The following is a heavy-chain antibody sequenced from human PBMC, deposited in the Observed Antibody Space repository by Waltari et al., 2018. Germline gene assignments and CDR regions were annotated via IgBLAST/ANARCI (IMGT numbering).Heavy chain of an antibody. CDR2: IIPIFGTA. V-gene: IGHV1-69*12. D-gene: IGHD5-18*01. Sequence: QVQLVQSGAEVKKPGSSVKVSCKASGGTFSSYAISWVRQAPGQGLEWIGVIIPIFGTAHYAQKFQGIFTITADESTSTAYLELSSLISEDTAVYYCARGGYSYGYPSYFDYWGQGTLVTVSS. CDR3: ARGGYSYGYPSYFDY. J-gene: IGHJ4*02. CDR1: GGTFSSYA.